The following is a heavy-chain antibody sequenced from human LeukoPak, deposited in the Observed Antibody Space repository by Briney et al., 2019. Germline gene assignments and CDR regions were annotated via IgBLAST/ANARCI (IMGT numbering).Heavy chain of an antibody. CDR3: AKEPGEGGSAFDY. V-gene: IGHV3-23*01. CDR2: ISGSGGST. D-gene: IGHD3-16*01. CDR1: GFTFSSYA. Sequence: GGSLRLSCAASGFTFSSYAMSWVRQAPGKGLEWVSTISGSGGSTYYADSVKGRFTISRDNSKKTVYLQMSSLTIEDTAVYYCAKEPGEGGSAFDYWGQGTLVTVYS. J-gene: IGHJ4*02.